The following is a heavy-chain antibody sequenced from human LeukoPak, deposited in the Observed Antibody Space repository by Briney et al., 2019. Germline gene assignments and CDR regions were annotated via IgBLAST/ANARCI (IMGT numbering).Heavy chain of an antibody. D-gene: IGHD6-19*01. J-gene: IGHJ3*02. V-gene: IGHV1-69*05. CDR1: GGTFSSYA. CDR3: ASSIAVAGNAFDI. Sequence: SVKVSCKASGGTFSSYAISWVRQAPGQGLEWMGGIIPIFGTANYAQKFQGRVTITTDESTSTAYMELSSLRSEDTAVYYCASSIAVAGNAFDIWGQGTMVTVSS. CDR2: IIPIFGTA.